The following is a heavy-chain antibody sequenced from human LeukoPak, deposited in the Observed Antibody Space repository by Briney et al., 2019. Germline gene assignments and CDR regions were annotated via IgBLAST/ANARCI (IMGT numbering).Heavy chain of an antibody. CDR3: ARHVLIDGYCSGDTCYSGIDY. CDR1: GYSFTSYW. D-gene: IGHD2-15*01. Sequence: PGESLRISCKGSGYSFTSYWIGWVRQMPGKGPEWMGTIYPGDSDSRYSPSFQGQVTFSADKSTSTAYLLWSSLKASDTAMYYCARHVLIDGYCSGDTCYSGIDYWGQGTLLTVSS. CDR2: IYPGDSDS. J-gene: IGHJ4*02. V-gene: IGHV5-51*01.